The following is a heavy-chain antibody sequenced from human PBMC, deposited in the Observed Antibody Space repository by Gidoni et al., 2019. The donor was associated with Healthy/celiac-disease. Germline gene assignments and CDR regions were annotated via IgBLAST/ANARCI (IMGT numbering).Heavy chain of an antibody. CDR3: ARGQLVHFYNWFDP. D-gene: IGHD6-6*01. J-gene: IGHJ5*02. CDR1: GFTFSSYG. CDR2: IWYDGSNK. V-gene: IGHV3-33*01. Sequence: QVQLVESGGGVVQPGRSLRLSCAASGFTFSSYGMHWVRQAPGKGLEWVAVIWYDGSNKYYADSVKGRFTISRDNSKNTLYLQMNSLRAEDTAVYYCARGQLVHFYNWFDPWGQGTLVTVSS.